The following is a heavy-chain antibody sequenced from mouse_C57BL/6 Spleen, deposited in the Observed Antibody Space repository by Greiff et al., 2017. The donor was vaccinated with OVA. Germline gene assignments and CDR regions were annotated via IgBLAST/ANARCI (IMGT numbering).Heavy chain of an antibody. CDR3: ARHVGWGYAMDY. D-gene: IGHD3-2*02. J-gene: IGHJ4*01. V-gene: IGHV5-6*02. CDR1: GFTFSSYG. Sequence: DVMLVESGGDLVKPGGSLKLSCAASGFTFSSYGLSWVRQTPDKRLEWVATISSGGSYTYYPDSVKGRFTISRDNAKNTLYLQMSSLKSEDTAMYYCARHVGWGYAMDYWGQGTSVTVSS. CDR2: ISSGGSYT.